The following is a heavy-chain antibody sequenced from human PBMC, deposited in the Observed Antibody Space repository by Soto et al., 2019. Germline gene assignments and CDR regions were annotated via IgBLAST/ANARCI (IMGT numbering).Heavy chain of an antibody. CDR3: AREGINDILTGYSPQDAFDI. D-gene: IGHD3-9*01. V-gene: IGHV3-30-3*01. CDR1: GFTFSSYA. Sequence: GGSLRLSCAASGFTFSSYAMHWVRQAPGKGLEWVAVISYDGSNKYYADSVKGRFTISRDNSKNTLYLQMNSLRAEDTAVYYCAREGINDILTGYSPQDAFDIWGQGTMVTVSS. J-gene: IGHJ3*02. CDR2: ISYDGSNK.